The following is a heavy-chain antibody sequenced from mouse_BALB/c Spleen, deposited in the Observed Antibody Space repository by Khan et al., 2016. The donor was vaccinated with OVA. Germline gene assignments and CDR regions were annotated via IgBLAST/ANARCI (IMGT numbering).Heavy chain of an antibody. CDR2: IFPGTGTT. Sequence: VQLQESGAELVKPGTSVKLSCKTSGYTFPSYWIQWVKQRPGQGLGWIGQIFPGTGTTYYNENFKDKATLTVDPSSNSAYMQLTSLTSEDSAVYFCARGYFGNYEFVYWGQGTLVTVSP. CDR1: GYTFPSYW. V-gene: IGHV1S132*01. D-gene: IGHD2-1*01. J-gene: IGHJ3*01. CDR3: ARGYFGNYEFVY.